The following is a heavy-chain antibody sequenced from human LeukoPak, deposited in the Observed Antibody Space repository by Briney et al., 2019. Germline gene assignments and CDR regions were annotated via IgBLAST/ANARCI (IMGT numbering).Heavy chain of an antibody. CDR3: VWLIVVVPAAIERGVVPTDC. CDR2: ISAYNGNT. CDR1: GYTFTSYG. Sequence: ASVKVSCKASGYTFTSYGISWVRQAPGQGLDWMGWISAYNGNTNYAQKLQGRVTMTTDTSTSTAYMELRSLRSDETSVYYCVWLIVVVPAAIERGVVPTDCWGQGTLVTVSS. V-gene: IGHV1-18*01. J-gene: IGHJ4*02. D-gene: IGHD2-2*01.